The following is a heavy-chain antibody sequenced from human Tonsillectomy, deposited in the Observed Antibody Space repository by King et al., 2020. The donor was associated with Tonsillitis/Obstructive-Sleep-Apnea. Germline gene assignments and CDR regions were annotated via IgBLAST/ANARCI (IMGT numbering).Heavy chain of an antibody. CDR3: VRNEGLVGGTKYMDV. D-gene: IGHD1-26*01. CDR1: GGSISSSSYY. CDR2: IYYSGST. V-gene: IGHV4-39*01. Sequence: LQLQESGPGLVKPSETLSLTCTVSGGSISSSSYYWGWIRQSPGKGLEWIGTIYYSGSTYYNPSLKSRVTISVDTSKNQFSLKLSSVTAADTAVYYCVRNEGLVGGTKYMDVWGKGTTVTVPS. J-gene: IGHJ6*03.